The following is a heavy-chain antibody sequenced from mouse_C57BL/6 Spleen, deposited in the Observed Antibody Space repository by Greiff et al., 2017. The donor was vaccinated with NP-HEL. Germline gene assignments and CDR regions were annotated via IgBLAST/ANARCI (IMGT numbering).Heavy chain of an antibody. Sequence: EVKLVESGGDLVKPGGSLKLSCAASGFTFSSYGMSWVRQTPDKRLEWVATISSGGSYTYSPDSVKGRFTISRDNAKNTLYLQMSSLKSEDTAMYYCARYYDYDGAWCAYWGQGTLVTVSA. CDR1: GFTFSSYG. V-gene: IGHV5-6*02. CDR3: ARYYDYDGAWCAY. CDR2: ISSGGSYT. D-gene: IGHD2-4*01. J-gene: IGHJ3*01.